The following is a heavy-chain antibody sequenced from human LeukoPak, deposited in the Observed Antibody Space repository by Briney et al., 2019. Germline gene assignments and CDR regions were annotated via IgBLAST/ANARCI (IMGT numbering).Heavy chain of an antibody. V-gene: IGHV3-21*01. CDR3: AREKASPLRFDY. CDR1: GFTFSSYS. J-gene: IGHJ4*02. Sequence: GGSLRLSCAASGFTFSSYSMNWVRQAPGKGLEWVSSISSSSSYMYYADSVKGRFTISRDNAKNSLYLQMNSLRAEDTAVYYCAREKASPLRFDYWGQGTLVTVSS. CDR2: ISSSSSYM.